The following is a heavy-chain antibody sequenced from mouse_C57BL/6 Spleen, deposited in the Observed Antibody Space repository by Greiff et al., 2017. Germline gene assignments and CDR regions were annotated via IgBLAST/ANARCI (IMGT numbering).Heavy chain of an antibody. D-gene: IGHD1-1*01. CDR2: ILPGSGST. CDR1: GYTFTGYW. CDR3: GSGGDYDRGGDY. V-gene: IGHV1-9*01. Sequence: VQLQQSGAELMKPGASVKLSCKATGYTFTGYWIEWVKQRPVHGLEWIGEILPGSGSTNYNEKFKGKATLTADTSSNTAYMQRSSLTTEDSAIYYCGSGGDYDRGGDYWGQGTLVTVSA. J-gene: IGHJ3*01.